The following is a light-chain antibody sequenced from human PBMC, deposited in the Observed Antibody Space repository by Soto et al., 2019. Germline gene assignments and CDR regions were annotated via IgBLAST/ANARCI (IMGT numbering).Light chain of an antibody. J-gene: IGKJ5*01. V-gene: IGKV3-11*01. CDR3: QHRSNS. CDR2: DAS. Sequence: EMVLTQSPATLSLSPGERATLSSSASQSVSSYLAWYQQKPGQAPRLLIYDASNRATGIPARFSGSGSGTDFTLTIGSLEPEDFAVYYCQHRSNSFGQGTRLEIK. CDR1: QSVSSY.